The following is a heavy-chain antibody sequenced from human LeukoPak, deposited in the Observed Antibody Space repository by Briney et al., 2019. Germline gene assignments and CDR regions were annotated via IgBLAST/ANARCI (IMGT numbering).Heavy chain of an antibody. CDR3: ARASKGMARYYYYYGMDV. D-gene: IGHD5-24*01. V-gene: IGHV1-69*13. CDR1: GGTFSSYA. Sequence: SVKVSCKASGGTFSSYAISWVRQAPGQGLEWMGGIIPIFGTANYAQKFQGRVTITADESTSTAYMELSSLRSEDTAVYYCARASKGMARYYYYYGMDVWGQGTTVTVSS. CDR2: IIPIFGTA. J-gene: IGHJ6*02.